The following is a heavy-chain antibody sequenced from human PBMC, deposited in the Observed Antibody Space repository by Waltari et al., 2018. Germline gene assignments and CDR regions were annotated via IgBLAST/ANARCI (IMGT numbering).Heavy chain of an antibody. CDR1: GYSIRSGYY. CDR2: VNHGGNT. J-gene: IGHJ4*02. CDR3: ARGAAAGSGPLIDY. V-gene: IGHV4-38-2*01. D-gene: IGHD6-13*01. Sequence: QVQLQESGPGLLNPSETLSLTCAVSGYSIRSGYYWGWVRQPPGKGLEWNGSVNHGGNTYDNPSLKSRRSISADRSNNQLSLKLGSVTAADTAVYYCARGAAAGSGPLIDYWGQGILVTVSS.